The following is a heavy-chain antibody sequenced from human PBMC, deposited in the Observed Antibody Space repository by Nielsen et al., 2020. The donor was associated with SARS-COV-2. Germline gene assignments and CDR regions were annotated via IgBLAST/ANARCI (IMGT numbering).Heavy chain of an antibody. CDR2: ISWNSGSI. CDR3: AKVCGITMVRGVIADDAFDI. V-gene: IGHV3-9*01. J-gene: IGHJ3*02. Sequence: SLKISCAASGFTFDDYAMHWVRQAPGKGLEWVSGISWNSGSIGYADSVKGRFTISRDNAKNSLFLQMNSLRAEDTALYYCAKVCGITMVRGVIADDAFDIWDQGTMVTVSS. CDR1: GFTFDDYA. D-gene: IGHD3-10*01.